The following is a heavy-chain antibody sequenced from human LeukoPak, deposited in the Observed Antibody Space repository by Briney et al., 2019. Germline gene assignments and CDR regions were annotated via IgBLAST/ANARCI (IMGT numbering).Heavy chain of an antibody. J-gene: IGHJ4*02. V-gene: IGHV4-59*01. CDR2: IYYSGST. D-gene: IGHD2-21*02. CDR1: GGSISNYY. CDR3: ARAPWVGTSGGGLDY. Sequence: SETLSLTCTVSGGSISNYYWSWIRQPPGKGLEWIGYIYYSGSTNYNPSLKSRVTISVDSSKNQFSLKLSSVTAADTAVYYCARAPWVGTSGGGLDYWGQGTLVTASS.